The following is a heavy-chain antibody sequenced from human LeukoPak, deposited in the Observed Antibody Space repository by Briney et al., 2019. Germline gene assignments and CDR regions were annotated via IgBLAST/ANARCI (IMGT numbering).Heavy chain of an antibody. J-gene: IGHJ4*02. CDR1: GYSISSGYY. Sequence: PSETLSLTCTVSGYSISSGYYWGWIRQPPGKGLEWIGSIYHSGSTYYNPSLKSRVTISVDTSKNQFSLKLSSVTAADTAVYYCARLPRKGFDYWGQGTLVTVSS. CDR3: ARLPRKGFDY. CDR2: IYHSGST. V-gene: IGHV4-38-2*02.